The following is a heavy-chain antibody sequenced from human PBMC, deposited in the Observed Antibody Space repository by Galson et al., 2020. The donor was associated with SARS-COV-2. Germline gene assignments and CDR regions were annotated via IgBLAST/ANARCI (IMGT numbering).Heavy chain of an antibody. CDR3: ARGLWGSGSSFYNWFDP. CDR1: GYTFTSYG. CDR2: ISAYNGNT. Sequence: ASVKVSCKASGYTFTSYGISWVRQAPGQGLEWMGWISAYNGNTNYAQKLQGRVTMTTDTSTSTAYMELRSLRSDDTAVYYCARGLWGSGSSFYNWFDPWGQGTLVTVSS. V-gene: IGHV1-18*01. J-gene: IGHJ5*02. D-gene: IGHD3-10*01.